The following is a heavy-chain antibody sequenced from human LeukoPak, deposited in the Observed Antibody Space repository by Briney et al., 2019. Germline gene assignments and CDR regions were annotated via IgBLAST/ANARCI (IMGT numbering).Heavy chain of an antibody. D-gene: IGHD3-22*01. Sequence: PSETLSLTCTVSGGSIRSYYWSWIRQPAGKGLEWIGRIYTGGSTNYNPSLKSRVTMSVDTSKNQFSLKLSSVTAADTAMYYCAIDISGLNFDYWGQGTLVTVSS. V-gene: IGHV4-4*07. CDR3: AIDISGLNFDY. J-gene: IGHJ4*02. CDR1: GGSIRSYY. CDR2: IYTGGST.